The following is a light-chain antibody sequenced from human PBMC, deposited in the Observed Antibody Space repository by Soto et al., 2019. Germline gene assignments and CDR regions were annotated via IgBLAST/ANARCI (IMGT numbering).Light chain of an antibody. J-gene: IGLJ2*01. Sequence: QSVLTQPASVSGSRGQSITISCTGTSSDVGGYNYVSWYQQHPGKAPKLMIYEVSNRPSGVSNRFSGSKSGNTASLTISGLQAEDEADYYCSSYTSSSTPVVFGGGTNLTVL. V-gene: IGLV2-14*01. CDR3: SSYTSSSTPVV. CDR1: SSDVGGYNY. CDR2: EVS.